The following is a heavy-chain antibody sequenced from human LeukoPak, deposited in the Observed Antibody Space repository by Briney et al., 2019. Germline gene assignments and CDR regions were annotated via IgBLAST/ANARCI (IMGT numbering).Heavy chain of an antibody. J-gene: IGHJ4*02. CDR3: AKVPFHCGGDCYNFDY. D-gene: IGHD2-21*02. CDR1: GFNVSSNY. V-gene: IGHV3-53*01. Sequence: GGSLRLSCAASGFNVSSNYMSWVRQTPGKGLEWVSVIYSGGSTYYADSVKGRFTISRDNSKNTLYLQMNSLRAEDTAVYYCAKVPFHCGGDCYNFDYWGQGTLVTVSS. CDR2: IYSGGST.